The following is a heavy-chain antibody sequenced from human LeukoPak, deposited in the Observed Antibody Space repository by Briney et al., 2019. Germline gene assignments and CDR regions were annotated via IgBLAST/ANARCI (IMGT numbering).Heavy chain of an antibody. D-gene: IGHD1-26*01. CDR2: IYYSGST. Sequence: PSETLSLTCTVSGGSISYYYWSWIRQPPGKGLEWIGYIYYSGSTNYNPSLKSRVTISVDTSKNQFSLKLSSVTAADTAMYYCARAVNSGSYTNFQHWGKGTLVTVSS. CDR3: ARAVNSGSYTNFQH. J-gene: IGHJ1*01. V-gene: IGHV4-59*01. CDR1: GGSISYYY.